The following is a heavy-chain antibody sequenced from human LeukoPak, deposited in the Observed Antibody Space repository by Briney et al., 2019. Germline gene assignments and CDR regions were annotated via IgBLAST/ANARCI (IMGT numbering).Heavy chain of an antibody. D-gene: IGHD5-18*01. CDR3: ARRDSGSSYGFVY. CDR2: IGGSASGT. Sequence: GGSLRLSCAASGFTFSSYTMNWVRQAPGKGLEWVSTIGGSASGTFYADSVKGRFTISRDNSKNTLYLQMNSLRAEDTAVYYCARRDSGSSYGFVYWGQGTLVTVSS. V-gene: IGHV3-23*01. CDR1: GFTFSSYT. J-gene: IGHJ4*02.